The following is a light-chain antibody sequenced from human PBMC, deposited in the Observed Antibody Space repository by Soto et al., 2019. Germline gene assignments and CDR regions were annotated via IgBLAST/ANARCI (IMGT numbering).Light chain of an antibody. J-gene: IGKJ4*01. V-gene: IGKV1-33*01. CDR3: QHRADLPPLS. CDR1: QDIRNY. CDR2: DAS. Sequence: DIQMTQSPSSLSASVGDRVTITCQASQDIRNYLNWYQQKPGKAPNLLIYDASNLRAGVPSRFSGSGPGAAFTFTISILQPEDSATYYCQHRADLPPLSFGGGTKVEIK.